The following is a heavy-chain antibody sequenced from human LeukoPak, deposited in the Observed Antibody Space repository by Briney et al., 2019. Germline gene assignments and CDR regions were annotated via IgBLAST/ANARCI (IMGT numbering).Heavy chain of an antibody. CDR3: ARDSGYSGYSDY. V-gene: IGHV3-11*05. Sequence: PGGSIRLSCAASGFTFSDYYMSWIRQAPGKGLEWVSYISSSSSYTDYADSVKGRFTISRDNAKNSLNLQMNSLRAEDTAVYYCARDSGYSGYSDYWGQGTLVTVSS. CDR1: GFTFSDYY. J-gene: IGHJ4*02. D-gene: IGHD5-12*01. CDR2: ISSSSSYT.